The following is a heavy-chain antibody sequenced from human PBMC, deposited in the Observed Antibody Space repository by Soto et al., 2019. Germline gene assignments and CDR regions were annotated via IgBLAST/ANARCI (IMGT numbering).Heavy chain of an antibody. V-gene: IGHV1-18*01. D-gene: IGHD3-22*01. CDR2: ISAYNGNT. CDR3: ARDNYYDSSGSDAFDI. CDR1: GYTFTSYG. J-gene: IGHJ3*02. Sequence: GASVKVSCKASGYTFTSYGISWVRQAPGQGLEWMGWISAYNGNTNYAQKPQGRVTMTTDTSTSTAYMELRSLRSDDTAVYYCARDNYYDSSGSDAFDIWGQGTMVT.